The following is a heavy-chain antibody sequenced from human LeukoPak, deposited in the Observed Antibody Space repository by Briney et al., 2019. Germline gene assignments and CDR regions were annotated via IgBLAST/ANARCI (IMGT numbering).Heavy chain of an antibody. V-gene: IGHV4-39*01. Sequence: QSSETLSLTCTVSGDSISSSSYYWGWIRQPPGKGLEWIGSIYYSGSTYYNPSLKSRVTISVDTSKNQFSLKLSSVTAADTAVYYCARQMVRGATGIDYWGQGTLVTVSS. CDR3: ARQMVRGATGIDY. J-gene: IGHJ4*02. CDR2: IYYSGST. CDR1: GDSISSSSYY. D-gene: IGHD3-10*01.